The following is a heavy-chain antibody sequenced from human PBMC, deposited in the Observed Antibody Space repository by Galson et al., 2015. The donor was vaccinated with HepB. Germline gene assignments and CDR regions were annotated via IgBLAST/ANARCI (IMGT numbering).Heavy chain of an antibody. V-gene: IGHV3-23*01. CDR3: AKDRNSTLPGTYGMDV. CDR2: ISGSGGTT. CDR1: GFPFSTYT. J-gene: IGHJ6*02. D-gene: IGHD3-10*01. Sequence: SLRLSCAASGFPFSTYTMSWVRQAPGKGLEWVSAISGSGGTTYYADSVRGRFTISRDNTKRTLYLQMNRLRGEDTALYYCAKDRNSTLPGTYGMDVWGQGTTVTVFS.